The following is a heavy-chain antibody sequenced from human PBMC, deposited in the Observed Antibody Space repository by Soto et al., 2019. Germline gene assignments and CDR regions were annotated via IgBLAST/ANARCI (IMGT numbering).Heavy chain of an antibody. CDR2: IYSGGST. CDR1: GFTVRSNY. V-gene: IGHV3-53*04. J-gene: IGHJ6*03. Sequence: EVQLVESGGGLVQPGGSLRLSCAVSGFTVRSNYMSWVRQAPGKGLERVAVIYSGGSTYYADSVKGRFTISRHNSKNTLYLQMNSLRAEDTAVYYCIGGYYSYYYMDVWGKGTTVTVSS. CDR3: IGGYYSYYYMDV. D-gene: IGHD2-15*01.